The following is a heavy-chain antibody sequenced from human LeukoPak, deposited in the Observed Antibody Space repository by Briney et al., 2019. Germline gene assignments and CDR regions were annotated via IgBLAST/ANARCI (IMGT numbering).Heavy chain of an antibody. CDR1: GYTFTSYG. CDR2: INPNSGGT. J-gene: IGHJ6*02. V-gene: IGHV1-2*04. Sequence: ASVKVSCKASGYTFTSYGISWVRQAPGQGLEWMGWINPNSGGTNYAQKFQGWVTMTRDTSISTAYMELSRLRSDDTAVYYCARDVLANYYYYGMDVWGQGTTVTVSS. CDR3: ARDVLANYYYYGMDV.